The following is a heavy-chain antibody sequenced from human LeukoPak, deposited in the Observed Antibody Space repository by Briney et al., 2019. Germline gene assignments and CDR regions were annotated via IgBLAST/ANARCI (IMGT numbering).Heavy chain of an antibody. Sequence: GGSLRLSCAASGFTFSSYGMHWVRQAPGKGLEWVAVISYDGSNKYYADSVKGRFTISRDNSKNTLYLQMNSLRAEGTAVYYCAKDLGDGSGPDYRGQGTLVTVSS. CDR2: ISYDGSNK. V-gene: IGHV3-30*18. D-gene: IGHD3-10*01. CDR1: GFTFSSYG. J-gene: IGHJ4*02. CDR3: AKDLGDGSGPDY.